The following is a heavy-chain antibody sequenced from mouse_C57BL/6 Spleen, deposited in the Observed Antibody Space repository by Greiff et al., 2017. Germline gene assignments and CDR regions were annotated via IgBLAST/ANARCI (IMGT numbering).Heavy chain of an antibody. D-gene: IGHD6-2*01. J-gene: IGHJ3*02. CDR2: IDPSDRET. Sequence: QVQLQQPGAELVRPGSSVKLSCKASGYTFTSYWMHWVKQRPIQGLEWIGNIDPSDRETHYNQKFKDKATLTVDKSSSTAYMQLSSLTSEDSAVYYCAGFSDGYGGQGTLVTVAA. CDR3: AGFSDGY. CDR1: GYTFTSYW. V-gene: IGHV1-52*01.